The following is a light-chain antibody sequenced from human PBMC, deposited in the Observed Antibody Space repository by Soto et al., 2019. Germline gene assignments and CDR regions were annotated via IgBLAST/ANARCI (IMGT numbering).Light chain of an antibody. J-gene: IGLJ2*01. CDR3: QSFCSGQRGGL. CDR1: SSNIGAVFA. V-gene: IGLV1-40*01. CDR2: ENT. Sequence: QSVLTQPPSVSGAPGQRVTISCTGSSSNIGAVFAVHWYQQVPGTAPKLLIYENTKRPSGVPDRFSGSKSGTSASLANTGLQAEEGACYYLQSFCSGQRGGLCGRGPDLTVL.